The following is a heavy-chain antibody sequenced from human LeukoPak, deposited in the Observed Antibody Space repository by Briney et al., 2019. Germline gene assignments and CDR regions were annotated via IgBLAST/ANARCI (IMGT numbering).Heavy chain of an antibody. J-gene: IGHJ4*02. CDR3: ARDPGYSSSSYYFDY. CDR2: IYCGGST. V-gene: IGHV4-59*01. Sequence: SETLCLTCAVSGGSISSYYWSWIRQPPGKGLEWIGYIYCGGSTNYNPSLKSRVTIAVDTSKNQFSLKLSSVTAADTAVYYCARDPGYSSSSYYFDYWGQGTLVTVSP. CDR1: GGSISSYY. D-gene: IGHD6-13*01.